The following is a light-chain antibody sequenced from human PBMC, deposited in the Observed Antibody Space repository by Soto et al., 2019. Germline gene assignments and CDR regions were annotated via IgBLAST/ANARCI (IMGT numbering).Light chain of an antibody. J-gene: IGLJ1*01. CDR3: AAWDDSLSGFYV. Sequence: QSVLTQPPSASGTPGQRVTISCSGSSSNIGSNYVYWYQQLPGTAPKLLIHRNNQRPSGVPDRFSGSKSGTSASLAISGLRSEDEADYYCAAWDDSLSGFYVFGPGTKVTVL. CDR2: RNN. V-gene: IGLV1-47*01. CDR1: SSNIGSNY.